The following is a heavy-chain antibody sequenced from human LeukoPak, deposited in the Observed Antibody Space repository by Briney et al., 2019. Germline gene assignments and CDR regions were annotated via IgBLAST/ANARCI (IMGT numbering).Heavy chain of an antibody. Sequence: GGSLRLSCAASGFTVSSNYMSWVRQAPGKGLEWASVIYSGGSTYYADSVKGRFTISRDNSKNTLYLQMNSLRAEDTVVYYCARDTGYSGWADAFDIWGQETMVTVSS. J-gene: IGHJ3*02. CDR2: IYSGGST. V-gene: IGHV3-53*01. D-gene: IGHD5-12*01. CDR1: GFTVSSNY. CDR3: ARDTGYSGWADAFDI.